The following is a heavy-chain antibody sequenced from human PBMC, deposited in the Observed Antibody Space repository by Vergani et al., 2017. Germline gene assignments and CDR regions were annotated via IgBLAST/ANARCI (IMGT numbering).Heavy chain of an antibody. Sequence: QVQLVESGGGVVQPVRSLRLSCAASGFTFSSYGMHWVRPAPGKGLEWVAVISYDGSNKYYADSVKGRFTISRDNSKNTLYLQMNSLRAEDTAVYYCAKDSTYYDFWSGYPTVYYYYYMDVWGKGTTVTVSS. CDR3: AKDSTYYDFWSGYPTVYYYYYMDV. J-gene: IGHJ6*03. V-gene: IGHV3-30*18. D-gene: IGHD3-3*01. CDR1: GFTFSSYG. CDR2: ISYDGSNK.